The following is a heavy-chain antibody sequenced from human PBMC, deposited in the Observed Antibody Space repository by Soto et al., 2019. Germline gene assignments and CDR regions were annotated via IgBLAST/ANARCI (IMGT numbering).Heavy chain of an antibody. Sequence: PGESLKISCKGSGYSFTSYWIGWVRQMPGKGLEWMGIIYPGDSDTRYSPSFQGQVTISADKSISTAYLQWSSLKASDTAMYYCARRYGGNSPAPVYEDYYYGMDVWGQGTTVTVSS. CDR2: IYPGDSDT. V-gene: IGHV5-51*01. CDR3: ARRYGGNSPAPVYEDYYYGMDV. D-gene: IGHD4-17*01. J-gene: IGHJ6*02. CDR1: GYSFTSYW.